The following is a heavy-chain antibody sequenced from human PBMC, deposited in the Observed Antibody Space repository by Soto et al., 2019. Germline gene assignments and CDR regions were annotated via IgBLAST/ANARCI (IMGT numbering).Heavy chain of an antibody. CDR1: GYTFTNYY. CDR3: ARDDRTISGAVTLDY. Sequence: QVQLVQSGAEVKRPGASVKVSCKASGYTFTNYYMHWVRQAPGQGLEWMGVIHYSGATPTYAQKFQGRVTMARDTSTSTVYVELSSLTAEDTAVYFCARDDRTISGAVTLDYGGPGTLVTVSS. CDR2: IHYSGATP. V-gene: IGHV1-46*01. D-gene: IGHD3-3*02. J-gene: IGHJ4*02.